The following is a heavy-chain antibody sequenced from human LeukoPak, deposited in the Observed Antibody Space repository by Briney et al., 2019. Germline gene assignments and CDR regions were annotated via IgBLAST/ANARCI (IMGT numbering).Heavy chain of an antibody. CDR2: IYYSGST. D-gene: IGHD2-2*01. V-gene: IGHV4-59*01. CDR3: ARDRGYCSSTSCFPPLGPFDP. CDR1: GGSISSYY. Sequence: SETLSLTCTVSGGSISSYYWSWIRQPPGKGLEWIGYIYYSGSTNYNPSLKSRVTISVDTSKNQFSLKLSSVTAADTAVYYCARDRGYCSSTSCFPPLGPFDPWGQGTLVTVSS. J-gene: IGHJ5*02.